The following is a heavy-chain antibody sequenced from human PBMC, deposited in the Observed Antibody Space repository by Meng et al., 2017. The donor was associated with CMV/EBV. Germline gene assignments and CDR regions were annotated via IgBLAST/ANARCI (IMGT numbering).Heavy chain of an antibody. V-gene: IGHV6-1*01. CDR1: GDSVSSNSAA. CDR3: ARDLERSNYSYYYGMDV. J-gene: IGHJ6*02. D-gene: IGHD1-1*01. Sequence: LRLSCAISGDSVSSNSAAWNWIRQSPSRGLEWLGRTYYRSKWYNDYAVSVKSRITINPDTSKNQFSLQLNSVTPEDTAVYYCARDLERSNYSYYYGMDVWGQGTTVTVSS. CDR2: TYYRSKWYN.